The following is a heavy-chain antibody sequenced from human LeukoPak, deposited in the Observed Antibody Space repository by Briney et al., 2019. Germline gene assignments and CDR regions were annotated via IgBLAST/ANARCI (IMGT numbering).Heavy chain of an antibody. CDR3: AREHGAGSYWYYFDY. J-gene: IGHJ4*02. CDR1: VGSFSGYY. D-gene: IGHD3-10*01. Sequence: SETLSLPCAVYVGSFSGYYWRGLRHPPGKGRVGIGEINHSGSTNYNPSLKSRVTISVDTFKNQFSLKLGSVTDADAAVYYCAREHGAGSYWYYFDYWGQGTLVTVSS. V-gene: IGHV4-34*01. CDR2: INHSGST.